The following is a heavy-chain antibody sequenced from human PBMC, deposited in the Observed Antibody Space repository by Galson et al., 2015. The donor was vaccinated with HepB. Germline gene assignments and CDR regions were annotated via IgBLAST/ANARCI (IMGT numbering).Heavy chain of an antibody. V-gene: IGHV3-30-3*01. CDR1: GFTFSSYA. CDR3: ARGPTDYGGNSRLDY. Sequence: SLRLSCAASGFTFSSYAMHWVRQAPGKGLEWVAVISYDGSNKYYADSVKGRFTISRDNSKNTLYLQMNSLRAEDTAVYYCARGPTDYGGNSRLDYWGQGTLVTVSS. CDR2: ISYDGSNK. D-gene: IGHD4-23*01. J-gene: IGHJ4*02.